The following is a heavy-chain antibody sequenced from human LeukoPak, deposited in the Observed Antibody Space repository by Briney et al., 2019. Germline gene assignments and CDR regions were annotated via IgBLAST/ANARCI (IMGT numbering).Heavy chain of an antibody. CDR3: ARSYLGGTHYDWFDP. V-gene: IGHV4-4*07. J-gene: IGHJ5*02. D-gene: IGHD1-26*01. Sequence: SETLSLTCTVSGGSISDYYWNWIRQPAGKGLEWIGRIYASGSTNYNPSLRSRVTISVDKSKNQFSLKLTSATAADTAVYYCARSYLGGTHYDWFDPWGQGTLVTVSS. CDR1: GGSISDYY. CDR2: IYASGST.